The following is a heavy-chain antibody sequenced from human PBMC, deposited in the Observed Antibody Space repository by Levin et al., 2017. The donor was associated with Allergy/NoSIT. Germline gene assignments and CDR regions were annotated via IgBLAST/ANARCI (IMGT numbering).Heavy chain of an antibody. D-gene: IGHD3-10*01. CDR1: GFTFSSSG. Sequence: SCAASGFTFSSSGMHWVRQAPGKGLEWVTVIWSNGINKYYADSVKGRFTNSRDNSKNTLFLQMNSLRVEDTAVYYCVRERGPFDGFDIWGQGTMVTVSS. V-gene: IGHV3-33*01. CDR2: IWSNGINK. CDR3: VRERGPFDGFDI. J-gene: IGHJ3*02.